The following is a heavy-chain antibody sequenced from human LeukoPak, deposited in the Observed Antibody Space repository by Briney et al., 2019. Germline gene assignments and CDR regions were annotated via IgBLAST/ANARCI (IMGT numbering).Heavy chain of an antibody. CDR3: ARDHPTVAGPYGMDV. CDR2: IIPILGIA. D-gene: IGHD4-17*01. J-gene: IGHJ6*02. Sequence: VASVKVSCKASGGTFSSYAISWVRQAPGQGLEWMGRIIPILGIANYAQKFQGRVTITADKSTSTAYMELSSLRPEDTAVYYCARDHPTVAGPYGMDVWGQGTTVTVSS. V-gene: IGHV1-69*04. CDR1: GGTFSSYA.